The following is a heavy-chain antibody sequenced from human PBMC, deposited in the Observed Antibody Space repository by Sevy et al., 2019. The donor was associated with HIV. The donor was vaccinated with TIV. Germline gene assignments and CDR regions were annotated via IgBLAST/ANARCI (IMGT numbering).Heavy chain of an antibody. CDR3: TTDDRDIVVVPAAIQVRYYFDY. CDR1: GFTFSNAW. D-gene: IGHD2-2*02. CDR2: IKSKTDGGTT. Sequence: GGSLRLSCAASGFTFSNAWMSWVRQAPGKGLEWVGRIKSKTDGGTTDYAAPVKGRLTISRDDSKNTLYLQMNSLKTEDTAVYYCTTDDRDIVVVPAAIQVRYYFDYWGQGTLVTVSS. J-gene: IGHJ4*02. V-gene: IGHV3-15*01.